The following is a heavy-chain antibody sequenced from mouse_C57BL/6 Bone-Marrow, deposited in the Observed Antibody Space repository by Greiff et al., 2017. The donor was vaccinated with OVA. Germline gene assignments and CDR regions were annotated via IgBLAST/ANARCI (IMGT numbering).Heavy chain of an antibody. CDR3: LITTDRFAY. J-gene: IGHJ3*01. D-gene: IGHD1-1*01. Sequence: EVMLVESGEGLVKPGGSLKLSCAASGFTFSSYAMSWVRQTPEKRLEWVAYLSSGGDYIYYAATVKGRFTISRDNARNTLYLQMSSLKSEDTAMYYSLITTDRFAYWGQGTLVTVSA. V-gene: IGHV5-9-1*02. CDR2: LSSGGDYI. CDR1: GFTFSSYA.